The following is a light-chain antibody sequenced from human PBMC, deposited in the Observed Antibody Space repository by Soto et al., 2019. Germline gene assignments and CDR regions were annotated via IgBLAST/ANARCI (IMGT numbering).Light chain of an antibody. CDR1: QSVSTK. CDR2: ATS. CDR3: QQYNDWPRT. J-gene: IGKJ1*01. Sequence: EIVMTQSPATLSVSPGEGATLSCRASQSVSTKLAWYQQKPGQAPRLLIYATSTRATGIPARFSGRGSGTDFTLTISSLQSEDFAAYYCQQYNDWPRTFGQGTKVEIK. V-gene: IGKV3-15*01.